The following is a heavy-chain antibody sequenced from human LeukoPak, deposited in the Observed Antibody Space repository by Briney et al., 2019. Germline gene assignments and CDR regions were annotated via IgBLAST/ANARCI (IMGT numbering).Heavy chain of an antibody. Sequence: GSLRLSCAASGFTFDDYAMHWVRQAPGKGLEWVSFIYSGGNTHYSDSVKGRFTISRDNSKNTLYLQMNSLRAEDTAIYYCARRAGEYSHPYDYWGQGTLVTVSS. D-gene: IGHD2-15*01. V-gene: IGHV3-53*01. CDR3: ARRAGEYSHPYDY. CDR1: GFTFDDYA. CDR2: IYSGGNT. J-gene: IGHJ4*02.